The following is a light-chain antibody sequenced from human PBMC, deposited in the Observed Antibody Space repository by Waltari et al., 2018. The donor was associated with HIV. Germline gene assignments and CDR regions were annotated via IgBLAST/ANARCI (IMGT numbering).Light chain of an antibody. J-gene: IGLJ2*01. Sequence: QSVLTQPPSASGTHGQRVTISCSGSSSNIGSNTVSWYRQLPGTAPKLLMYNNNQRPSGVPDRFSGSKSGTSASLAISGLQSEDEANYYCAAWDDSLNGVVFGGGTKLTVL. CDR3: AAWDDSLNGVV. CDR1: SSNIGSNT. V-gene: IGLV1-44*01. CDR2: NNN.